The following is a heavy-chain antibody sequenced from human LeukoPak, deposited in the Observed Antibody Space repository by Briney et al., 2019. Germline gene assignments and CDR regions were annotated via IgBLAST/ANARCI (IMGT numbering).Heavy chain of an antibody. D-gene: IGHD1-26*01. Sequence: SETLSLTCAVSGGSITSSNWWSWVRQPPGKGLEWIGEIYHSGSTNYNPSLKSRVTISVDTSKNQFSLKLSSVTAADTAVYYCARLPRVGAQKKVGVGYFDYWGQGTLVTVSS. J-gene: IGHJ4*02. CDR3: ARLPRVGAQKKVGVGYFDY. CDR2: IYHSGST. V-gene: IGHV4-4*02. CDR1: GGSITSSNW.